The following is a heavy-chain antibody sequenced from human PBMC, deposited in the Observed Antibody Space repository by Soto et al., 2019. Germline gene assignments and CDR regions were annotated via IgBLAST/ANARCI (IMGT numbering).Heavy chain of an antibody. Sequence: GGSLRLSCAASGFTFSSYSMNWVRQAPGKGLEWVSSISSSSSYIYYADSVKGRFTISRDNAKNSLYLQMNSLRAEDTAVYYCARDGYGEHAIDYWGQGTLVTVSS. J-gene: IGHJ4*02. V-gene: IGHV3-21*01. CDR3: ARDGYGEHAIDY. CDR2: ISSSSSYI. CDR1: GFTFSSYS. D-gene: IGHD4-17*01.